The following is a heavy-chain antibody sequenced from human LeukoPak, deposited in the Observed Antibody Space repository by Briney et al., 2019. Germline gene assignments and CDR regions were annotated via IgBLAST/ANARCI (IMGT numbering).Heavy chain of an antibody. J-gene: IGHJ4*02. Sequence: AAVKVSCKASGFTFTGYYMHWVRQAPGQGLEWMGWINPNSGGTNYAQKFQGRVTMTRDTSISTAYMELSRLTSDDTAVYYCARDRRGAYGDYATSYSGQGTLVTVSS. D-gene: IGHD4-17*01. CDR1: GFTFTGYY. CDR2: INPNSGGT. V-gene: IGHV1-2*02. CDR3: ARDRRGAYGDYATSY.